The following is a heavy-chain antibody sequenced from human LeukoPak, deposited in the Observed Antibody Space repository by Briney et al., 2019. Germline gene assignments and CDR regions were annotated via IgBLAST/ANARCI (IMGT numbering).Heavy chain of an antibody. CDR1: GYSISSGYY. V-gene: IGHV4-38-2*02. J-gene: IGHJ4*02. Sequence: SETLSLTCTVSGYSISSGYYWGWIRQPPGKGLEWIGSIYHSGSTYYNPSLKCRVTISVDTSKNSFSLKLSSVTAADTAVYYCARVGEYYYDSSEEGIEYWGQGTLVTVSS. CDR2: IYHSGST. CDR3: ARVGEYYYDSSEEGIEY. D-gene: IGHD3-22*01.